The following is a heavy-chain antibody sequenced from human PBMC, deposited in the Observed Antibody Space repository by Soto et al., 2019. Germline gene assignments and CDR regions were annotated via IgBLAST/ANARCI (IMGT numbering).Heavy chain of an antibody. V-gene: IGHV1-69*13. Sequence: SVKVSCKASGGTFSGYAISSVRQAPGQGLEWMGGIIPIFGTANYAQKFQGRVTITADESTSTAYMELSSLRSEDTAVYYCASYYCTNGVCPGYYYYGMDVWGQGTTVTVSS. CDR1: GGTFSGYA. CDR3: ASYYCTNGVCPGYYYYGMDV. CDR2: IIPIFGTA. J-gene: IGHJ6*02. D-gene: IGHD2-8*01.